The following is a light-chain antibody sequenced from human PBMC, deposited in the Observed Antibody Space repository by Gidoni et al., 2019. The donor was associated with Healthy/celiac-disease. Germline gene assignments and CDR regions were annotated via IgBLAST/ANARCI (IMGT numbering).Light chain of an antibody. CDR1: QSISSY. CDR3: QQSYSTPQT. CDR2: AAS. V-gene: IGKV1-39*01. Sequence: DIQMTQSPSSLSASVGDRVTITCRASQSISSYLNWYQQKPGKAPKLLIYAASSLQSGVPSRFSGSGSGTDVTLTISSLQPEDFATDYCQQSYSTPQTFGPXTKVDIK. J-gene: IGKJ3*01.